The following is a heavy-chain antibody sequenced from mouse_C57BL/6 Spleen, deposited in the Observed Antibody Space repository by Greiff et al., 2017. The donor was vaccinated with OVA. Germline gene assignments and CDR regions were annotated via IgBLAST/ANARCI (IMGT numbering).Heavy chain of an antibody. Sequence: QVQLQQPGAELVKPGASVQLSCNASGSTFPSSFLPWVKQRPGQGLEWIGEIDPSDSYTNYNQKFKGKATLTVDTSSSTAYMQLSSLTSEDSAVYYCARLVDWYFDVWGTGTTVTVSS. J-gene: IGHJ1*03. D-gene: IGHD1-1*02. CDR1: GSTFPSSF. CDR2: IDPSDSYT. V-gene: IGHV1-50*01. CDR3: ARLVDWYFDV.